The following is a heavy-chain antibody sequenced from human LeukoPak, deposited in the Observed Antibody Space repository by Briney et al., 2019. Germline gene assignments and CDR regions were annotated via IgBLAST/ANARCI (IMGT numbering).Heavy chain of an antibody. D-gene: IGHD3-10*01. CDR1: GESFSGYY. CDR3: ARRNPSYGSGSVDY. V-gene: IGHV4-34*01. J-gene: IGHJ4*02. CDR2: INHSGST. Sequence: SETLSLTCAVYGESFSGYYWSWIPQPPGKGLEWIGEINHSGSTNYNPSLKGRVPISVDTSKNQFSLKLSSVTAADTAVYYCARRNPSYGSGSVDYWGQGTLVTVSS.